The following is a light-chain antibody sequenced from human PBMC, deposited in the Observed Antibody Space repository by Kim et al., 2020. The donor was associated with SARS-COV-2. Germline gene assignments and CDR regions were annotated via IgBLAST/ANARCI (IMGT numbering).Light chain of an antibody. CDR1: QSLSGGH. Sequence: SSTGERATLSCRTSQSLSGGHIAWYQQKPGQAPRLVIYEASIRVSGVPDRFSGRGSGTDFSLTISRLEPEDVAVYYCQQYATSPSFGQGTKVDIK. V-gene: IGKV3-20*01. J-gene: IGKJ1*01. CDR2: EAS. CDR3: QQYATSPS.